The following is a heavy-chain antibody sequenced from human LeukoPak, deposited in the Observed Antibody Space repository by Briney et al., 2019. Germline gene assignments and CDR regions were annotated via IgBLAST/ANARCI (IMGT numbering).Heavy chain of an antibody. Sequence: SETLSLTCTVSGGSISSYYWSWIRQPPGKGLEWIGYIYYSGSTNYNPSLKSRVTISVDTSKNQFSLKLSSVTAADTAVYYCASFPIAVAGIDYWGQGTLVTVSS. V-gene: IGHV4-59*08. CDR1: GGSISSYY. CDR3: ASFPIAVAGIDY. CDR2: IYYSGST. J-gene: IGHJ4*02. D-gene: IGHD6-19*01.